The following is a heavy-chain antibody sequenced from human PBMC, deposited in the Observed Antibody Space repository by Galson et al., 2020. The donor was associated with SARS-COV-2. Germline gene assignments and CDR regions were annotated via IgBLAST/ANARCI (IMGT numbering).Heavy chain of an antibody. Sequence: GGSLRLSCAASGFTFDDYAMHWVRQGPGKGLEWVSGISWNSNDIGYADSVKGRFTISRDNAKNSLYLQMNSLRPEDTALYYCVKDLRADSAAPNFDFWGQGTQVIASS. CDR1: GFTFDDYA. J-gene: IGHJ4*02. CDR3: VKDLRADSAAPNFDF. CDR2: ISWNSNDI. D-gene: IGHD5-18*01. V-gene: IGHV3-9*01.